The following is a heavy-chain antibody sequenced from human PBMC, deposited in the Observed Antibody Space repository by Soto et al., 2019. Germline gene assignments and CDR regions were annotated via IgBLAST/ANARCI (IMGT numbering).Heavy chain of an antibody. CDR3: ASPPIVATIVNYYYGMDV. CDR1: GYSFTSHY. V-gene: IGHV1-69*13. J-gene: IGHJ6*02. Sequence: GASVKVSCKAIGYSFTSHYMHWVRQAPGQGLEWMGRIIPIFGTADYAQKFQGRVTITADESTSTAYMELSSLRSEDTAVYYCASPPIVATIVNYYYGMDVWGQGTTVTVSS. CDR2: IIPIFGTA. D-gene: IGHD5-12*01.